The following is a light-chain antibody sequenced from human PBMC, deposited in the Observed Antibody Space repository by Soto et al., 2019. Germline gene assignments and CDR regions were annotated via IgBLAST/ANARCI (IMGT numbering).Light chain of an antibody. V-gene: IGLV2-14*01. J-gene: IGLJ1*01. CDR1: SSDVGGYNY. Sequence: SALTQPASVSGSPGQSITISCTGTSSDVGGYNYVSWYQQHPGKAPKLMIYDVSNRPSGVSNRFSGSKSGITASLTISGLQAEDEADYYCISYTSSSTLYVFGTGTKLTVL. CDR2: DVS. CDR3: ISYTSSSTLYV.